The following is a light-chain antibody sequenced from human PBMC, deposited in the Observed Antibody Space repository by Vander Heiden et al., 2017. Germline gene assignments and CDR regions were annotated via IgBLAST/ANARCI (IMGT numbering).Light chain of an antibody. CDR3: LQRYSTPVT. J-gene: IGKJ5*01. CDR2: AAS. Sequence: DIQMTQSPSSLSASVGDRVTITCRASQSISSYLNWYQQKPGKAPKLLIYAASSLQSGVPSRFSGSGSGTDFTLTISRLQPEDFATYYCLQRYSTPVTFGQGTQMEIK. CDR1: QSISSY. V-gene: IGKV1-39*01.